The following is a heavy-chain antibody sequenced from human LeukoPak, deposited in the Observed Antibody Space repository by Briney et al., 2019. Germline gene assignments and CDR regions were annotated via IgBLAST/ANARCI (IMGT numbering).Heavy chain of an antibody. J-gene: IGHJ4*02. CDR1: GFIFSHHG. D-gene: IGHD5-24*01. CDR2: IRTDGVTT. CDR3: VKDDGWVQYAN. Sequence: PGGSLRLSCAASGFIFSHHGMNWVRQAPGKGLEWVSGIRTDGVTTCYADSVKGRFIISRDNSKNTVYLQMNSLSAEDAAVYYCVKDDGWVQYANWGQGTLVTVSS. V-gene: IGHV3-23*01.